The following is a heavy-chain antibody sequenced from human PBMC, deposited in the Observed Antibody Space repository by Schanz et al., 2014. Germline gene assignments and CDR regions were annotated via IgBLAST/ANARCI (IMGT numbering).Heavy chain of an antibody. J-gene: IGHJ4*02. CDR3: AREDCSATSCYFRY. CDR1: GFTFSSYG. CDR2: IRYDGRNK. Sequence: QVQLAESGGGVVQPGRSLRLSCAASGFTFSSYGMHWVRQAPGKGLEWVAVIRYDGRNKNFVESVKGRFTISRDNSNNTVYLQMNTLRAEDTAVYYCAREDCSATSCYFRYWGQGTLVTVSS. V-gene: IGHV3-33*01. D-gene: IGHD2-21*01.